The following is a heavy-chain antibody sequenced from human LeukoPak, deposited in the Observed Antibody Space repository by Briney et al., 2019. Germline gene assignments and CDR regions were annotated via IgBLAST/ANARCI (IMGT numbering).Heavy chain of an antibody. CDR3: ARVDSGSYCFDY. V-gene: IGHV1-2*06. Sequence: GASVKVPCKASGYTFTGYYMHWVRQAPGQGLEWMGRINPNSGGTNYAQKFQGRVTMTRDTSISTAYMELSRLRSDDTAVYYCARVDSGSYCFDYWGQGTLVTVSS. J-gene: IGHJ4*02. CDR2: INPNSGGT. D-gene: IGHD1-26*01. CDR1: GYTFTGYY.